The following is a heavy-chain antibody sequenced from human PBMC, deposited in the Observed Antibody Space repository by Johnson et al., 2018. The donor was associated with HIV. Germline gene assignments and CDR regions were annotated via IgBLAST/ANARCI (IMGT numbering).Heavy chain of an antibody. Sequence: VQLVESGGDLVQPGRSLRLSCAASGFTFDDYAMHWVRQAPGKGLEWVSGISWNSASIGYADSVKGRFTISRDNAKNSLYLQMNSLRDEDTALYYCAKDASTLGGDAFDIWGQGTMVTVSS. D-gene: IGHD3-16*01. V-gene: IGHV3-9*01. CDR2: ISWNSASI. J-gene: IGHJ3*02. CDR3: AKDASTLGGDAFDI. CDR1: GFTFDDYA.